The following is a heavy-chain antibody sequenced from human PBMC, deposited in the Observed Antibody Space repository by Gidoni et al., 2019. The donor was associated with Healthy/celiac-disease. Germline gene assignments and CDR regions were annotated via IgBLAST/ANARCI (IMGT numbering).Heavy chain of an antibody. D-gene: IGHD2-2*01. CDR1: EGTFSSYA. V-gene: IGHV1-69*01. J-gene: IGHJ5*02. Sequence: QVQLVQSGAEVKKPGSSVKVSCKSSEGTFSSYAISWVRQAPGQGLEWMGGIIPIFGTANYAQKFQGRVTITADESTSTAYMELSSLRSEDTAVYYCARAVVPAAGVFDPWGQGTLVTVSS. CDR3: ARAVVPAAGVFDP. CDR2: IIPIFGTA.